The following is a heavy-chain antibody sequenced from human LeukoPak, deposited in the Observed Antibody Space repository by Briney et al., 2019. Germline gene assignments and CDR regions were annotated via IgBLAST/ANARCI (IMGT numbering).Heavy chain of an antibody. CDR1: GFTFSTYL. J-gene: IGHJ3*02. CDR2: INSDGSST. CDR3: ARDLRTTGAFDI. V-gene: IGHV3-74*01. Sequence: GGSLRLSCAASGFTFSTYLMHWVRQAPGKGLVWVSRINSDGSSTRYADSVKGRFTISRDNAKNTLYLQMNSLRAEDTAVYYCARDLRTTGAFDIWGQGTMVTVSS. D-gene: IGHD4-17*01.